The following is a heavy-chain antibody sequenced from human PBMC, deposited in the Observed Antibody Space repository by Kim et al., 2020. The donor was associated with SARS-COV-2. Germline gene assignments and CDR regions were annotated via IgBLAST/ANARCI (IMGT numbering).Heavy chain of an antibody. V-gene: IGHV3-9*01. Sequence: GGSLRLSCAASGFTFDDYAMHWVRQAPGKGLEWVSGISWNSGSIGYADSVKGRFTISRDNAKNSLYLQMNSLRAEDTALYYCATGPTPPGYYYDSSEPYGMDVWGQGTTVTVSS. CDR2: ISWNSGSI. J-gene: IGHJ6*02. CDR3: ATGPTPPGYYYDSSEPYGMDV. CDR1: GFTFDDYA. D-gene: IGHD3-22*01.